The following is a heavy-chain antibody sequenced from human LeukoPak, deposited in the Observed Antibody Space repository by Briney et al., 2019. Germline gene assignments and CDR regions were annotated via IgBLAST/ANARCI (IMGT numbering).Heavy chain of an antibody. J-gene: IGHJ4*02. CDR2: ISWNSGSI. V-gene: IGHV3-9*01. CDR3: ARDYGDYVHFDY. Sequence: GGSLRLSCAASGFTFDDYAMHWVRQAPGKGLEWVSGISWNSGSIGYADSVKGRFTISRDNAKNSLYLQVNSLRAEDTALYYCARDYGDYVHFDYWGQGTLVTVSS. D-gene: IGHD4-17*01. CDR1: GFTFDDYA.